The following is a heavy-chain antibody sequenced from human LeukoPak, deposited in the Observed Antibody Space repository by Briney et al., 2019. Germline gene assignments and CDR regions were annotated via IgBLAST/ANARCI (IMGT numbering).Heavy chain of an antibody. V-gene: IGHV3-23*01. CDR2: VSGSGGST. J-gene: IGHJ4*02. CDR1: GFTFSSYA. D-gene: IGHD5-12*01. CDR3: AKKFLPRYSGYDHGDY. Sequence: GGSLRLSCAASGFTFSSYAMSWVRQAPGKGLEWVSAVSGSGGSTYSADSVKGRFTISRDNSKNTLYLQMNSLRAEDTAVYYCAKKFLPRYSGYDHGDYWGQGTLVTVSS.